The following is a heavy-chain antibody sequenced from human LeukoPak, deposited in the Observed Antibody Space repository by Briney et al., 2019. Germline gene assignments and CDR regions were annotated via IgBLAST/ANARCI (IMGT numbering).Heavy chain of an antibody. CDR2: TRNKANSYTT. V-gene: IGHV3-72*01. Sequence: GGSLRLSCAASGFTFSDHYMDWVRQAPGKGLEWVGRTRNKANSYTTEYAASVKGRFTISRDDSKNSLYLQMNSLKTEDTAVYYCARAHCGGDCPGFFDYWGQGTLVTVSS. D-gene: IGHD2-21*02. CDR1: GFTFSDHY. CDR3: ARAHCGGDCPGFFDY. J-gene: IGHJ4*02.